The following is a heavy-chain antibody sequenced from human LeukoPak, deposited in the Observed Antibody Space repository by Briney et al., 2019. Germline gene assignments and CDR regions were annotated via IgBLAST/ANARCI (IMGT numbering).Heavy chain of an antibody. D-gene: IGHD3-3*01. CDR1: GGSISSGSYY. CDR3: ARDRYDFWSGSYYYYGMDV. Sequence: TSQTLCLTCTVSGGSISSGSYYWSWIRQPAGKGLEWIGRIYTSGSTNYNPSLKSRVTISVDTSKNQFSLKLSSVTAADTAVYYCARDRYDFWSGSYYYYGMDVWGQGTTVTVSS. J-gene: IGHJ6*02. CDR2: IYTSGST. V-gene: IGHV4-61*02.